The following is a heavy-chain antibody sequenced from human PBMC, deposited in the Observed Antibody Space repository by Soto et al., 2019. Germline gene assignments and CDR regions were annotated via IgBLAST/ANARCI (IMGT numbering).Heavy chain of an antibody. CDR1: GYTFTSYD. D-gene: IGHD2-8*01. V-gene: IGHV1-8*01. CDR2: MNPNSGNT. CDR3: ARGSRYCTNGVCYYYDYMDV. J-gene: IGHJ6*03. Sequence: GASVKVSCKASGYTFTSYDINWVRQATGQGLEWMGWMNPNSGNTGYAQKFQGRVTMTRNTSISTAYMELSSLRSEDTAVYYCARGSRYCTNGVCYYYDYMDVWGKGTTVTVSS.